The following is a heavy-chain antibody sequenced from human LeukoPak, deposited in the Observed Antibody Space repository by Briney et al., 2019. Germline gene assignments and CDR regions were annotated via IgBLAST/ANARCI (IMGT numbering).Heavy chain of an antibody. CDR2: IYNSGST. V-gene: IGHV4-59*01. Sequence: SETLSLTCTVSDGSINIYYWSWIRQAPGKGLEWIGYIYNSGSTNYNPSLRRRVTISMDTSKIQFSLRLTSVTAADTAMCYCARGYNYGAHYWFDYWGQGTLVTVSS. CDR3: ARGYNYGAHYWFDY. J-gene: IGHJ4*02. D-gene: IGHD5-18*01. CDR1: DGSINIYY.